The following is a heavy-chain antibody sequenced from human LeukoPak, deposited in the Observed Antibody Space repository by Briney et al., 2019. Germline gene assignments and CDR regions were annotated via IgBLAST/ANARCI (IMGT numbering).Heavy chain of an antibody. CDR1: GGSFSGYY. J-gene: IGHJ5*02. Sequence: SETLSLTCAVYGGSFSGYYWSWIRQPPGKGSEWIGEINHSGSTNYNPSLKSRVTISVDTSKNQFSLKLSSVTAADTAVYYCARGRLRYFDWSPGPQSYLRTSVNWFDPWGQGTLVTVSS. CDR2: INHSGST. D-gene: IGHD3-9*01. V-gene: IGHV4-34*01. CDR3: ARGRLRYFDWSPGPQSYLRTSVNWFDP.